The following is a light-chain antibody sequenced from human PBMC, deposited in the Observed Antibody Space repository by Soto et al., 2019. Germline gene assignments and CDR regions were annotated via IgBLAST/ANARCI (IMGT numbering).Light chain of an antibody. CDR1: QSISSY. Sequence: DIQMTQSPSSLSASVGDRVTITCRASQSISSYLNWYQQKPGKAPKLLIYAASSLQSGVPSRFSGSGFGTDFTLTISSLQPEDFATYYCQHSYSTPYTFGQGTKLEIK. J-gene: IGKJ2*01. V-gene: IGKV1-39*01. CDR3: QHSYSTPYT. CDR2: AAS.